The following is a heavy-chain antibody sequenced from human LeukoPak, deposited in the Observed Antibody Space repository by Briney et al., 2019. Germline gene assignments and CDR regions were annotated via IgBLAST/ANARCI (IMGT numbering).Heavy chain of an antibody. J-gene: IGHJ4*02. CDR3: ARRKRGGLLLIRVFDY. V-gene: IGHV4-39*01. D-gene: IGHD3-22*01. CDR2: IYYSGST. CDR1: GGSISNDNYY. Sequence: SETLSLTCTVSGGSISNDNYYWGWIRQPPGKGLEWIGSIYYSGSTYYNPSLKSRVTISVDTSKNQFSLKLSSVTAADTAVYYCARRKRGGLLLIRVFDYWGQGTLVTVSS.